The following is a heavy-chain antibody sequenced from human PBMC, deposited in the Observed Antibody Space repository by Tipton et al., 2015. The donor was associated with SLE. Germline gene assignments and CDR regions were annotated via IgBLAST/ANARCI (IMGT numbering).Heavy chain of an antibody. Sequence: SLRLSCAASGFTIATYAINWVRQAPGKGLGWVSTITGGGGTPYYADSVKGRFTVSRDDSMNTVYLQMNSLRDEDTALYYCVKERITLESWGQGTPVTVSS. CDR1: GFTIATYA. CDR2: ITGGGGTP. J-gene: IGHJ4*02. CDR3: VKERITLES. V-gene: IGHV3-23*01. D-gene: IGHD3-10*01.